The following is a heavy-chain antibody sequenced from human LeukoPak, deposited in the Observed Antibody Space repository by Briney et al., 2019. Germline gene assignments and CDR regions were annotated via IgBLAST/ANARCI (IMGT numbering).Heavy chain of an antibody. V-gene: IGHV3-43*02. CDR3: AKDRRYSGYDAVDY. CDR2: ISGDGGST. J-gene: IGHJ4*02. CDR1: RLTFDDYA. Sequence: PGGSLRLSYAVCRLTFDDYAMHWVRQAPGKGLEWVSLISGDGGSTYYADSVKGRFTISRDSSKNSLYLQMNSLRTEDTALYYCAKDRRYSGYDAVDYWGQGTLVTVSS. D-gene: IGHD5-12*01.